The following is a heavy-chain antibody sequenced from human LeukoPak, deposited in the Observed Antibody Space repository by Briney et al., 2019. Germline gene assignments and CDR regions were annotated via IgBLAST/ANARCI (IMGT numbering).Heavy chain of an antibody. CDR1: GFIVSSNY. V-gene: IGHV3-66*01. D-gene: IGHD3-10*02. J-gene: IGHJ4*02. Sequence: GSLRLSCAASGFIVSSNYMSWVRQAPGKGLEWVSVIYGGGSTYYADTVKGRFTISRDNPNNALYLQMNSLRAEDTAVYYCAKSRVRGVYYFDYWGQGTLVTVSS. CDR2: IYGGGST. CDR3: AKSRVRGVYYFDY.